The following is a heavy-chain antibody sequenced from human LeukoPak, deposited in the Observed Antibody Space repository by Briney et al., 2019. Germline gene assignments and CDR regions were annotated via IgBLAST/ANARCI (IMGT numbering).Heavy chain of an antibody. V-gene: IGHV3-74*01. CDR2: VIVDGSGT. Sequence: PGGSLRLSCAASGFTFSTYWMHWVRQAPGKGLVWVSHVIVDGSGTNYADSVKGRFTISRDNAKNTLYLHMNNLRAEDTAVYYCARATRIYSSGWYYSFDYWVRGTLVTVCS. J-gene: IGHJ4*02. D-gene: IGHD6-19*01. CDR1: GFTFSTYW. CDR3: ARATRIYSSGWYYSFDY.